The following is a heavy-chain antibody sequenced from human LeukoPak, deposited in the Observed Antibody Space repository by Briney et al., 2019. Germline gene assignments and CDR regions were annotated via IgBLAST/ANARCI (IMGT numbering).Heavy chain of an antibody. Sequence: ASVKVSCKASGYTFTGYYMHSVRQAPGQGLEWMGWINPNSGGTNYAQKFQGRVTMTRDTSISTAYMELSRLRSDDTAVYYCARDRGIVANDAFDIWGQGTMVTVSS. CDR3: ARDRGIVANDAFDI. D-gene: IGHD5-12*01. V-gene: IGHV1-2*02. CDR2: INPNSGGT. CDR1: GYTFTGYY. J-gene: IGHJ3*02.